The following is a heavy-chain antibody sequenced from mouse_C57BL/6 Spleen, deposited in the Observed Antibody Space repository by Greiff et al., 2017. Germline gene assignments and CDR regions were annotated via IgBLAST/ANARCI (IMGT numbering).Heavy chain of an antibody. J-gene: IGHJ1*03. CDR2: INPNNGGT. Sequence: VQLQQSGPELVKPGASVKISCKASGYTFTDYYMNWVKQSHGKSLEWIGDINPNNGGTSYNQKFKGKATLTVDKSSSTAYMELRSLTSEDSAVDYCARIGTGSWYFDVWGTGTTVTVSS. CDR1: GYTFTDYY. CDR3: ARIGTGSWYFDV. D-gene: IGHD2-14*01. V-gene: IGHV1-26*01.